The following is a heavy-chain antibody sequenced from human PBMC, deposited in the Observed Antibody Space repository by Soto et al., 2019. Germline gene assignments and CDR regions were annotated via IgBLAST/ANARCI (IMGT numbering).Heavy chain of an antibody. CDR1: GFTFSSYA. D-gene: IGHD2-15*01. V-gene: IGHV3-23*01. J-gene: IGHJ4*02. CDR3: AKVCYQSLTLVEGFDY. Sequence: VGSLRLSCAASGFTFSSYAMSWVRQAPGKGLEWVSSISGSGDSTYYADSVKGRFTISRDNSKNTLHLQMSSLRAEDTAVYYCAKVCYQSLTLVEGFDYWGQGTLVTVSS. CDR2: ISGSGDST.